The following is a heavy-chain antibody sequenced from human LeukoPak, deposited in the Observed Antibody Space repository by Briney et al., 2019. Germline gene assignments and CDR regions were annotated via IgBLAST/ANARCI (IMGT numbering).Heavy chain of an antibody. CDR2: IWYDGSNK. J-gene: IGHJ6*02. CDR3: ARERITMVRGVTHYYYYGMDV. V-gene: IGHV3-33*08. CDR1: GFTFSSYW. Sequence: GGSLRLSCAASGFTFSSYWMNWARQAPGKGLEWVAVIWYDGSNKYYADSVKGRFTISRDNSKDTLYLQMNSLRAEDTAVYYCARERITMVRGVTHYYYYGMDVWGQGTTVTVSS. D-gene: IGHD3-10*01.